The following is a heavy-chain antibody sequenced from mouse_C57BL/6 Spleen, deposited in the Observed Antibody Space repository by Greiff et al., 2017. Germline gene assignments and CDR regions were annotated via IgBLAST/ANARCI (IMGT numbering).Heavy chain of an antibody. J-gene: IGHJ4*01. D-gene: IGHD1-1*01. CDR1: GYTFTDYY. Sequence: VQLQQSGPVLVQPGASVKMSCKASGYTFTDYYMNWVKQSHGKSLEWIGVINPYNGGTSYNQKFKGKATLTVDKSSSTAYMELNSLTSEDSAVYYCARDYGSSGVDYWGQGTSVTVSS. CDR2: INPYNGGT. CDR3: ARDYGSSGVDY. V-gene: IGHV1-19*01.